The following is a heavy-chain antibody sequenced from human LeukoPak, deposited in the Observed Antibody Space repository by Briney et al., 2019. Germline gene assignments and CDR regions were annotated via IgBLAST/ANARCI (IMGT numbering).Heavy chain of an antibody. J-gene: IGHJ4*02. CDR2: ISSSSSYI. CDR1: GFTFSSYG. V-gene: IGHV3-21*01. CDR3: ARDLPPGYSGYDVPDILDY. D-gene: IGHD5-12*01. Sequence: GGSLRLSCAASGFTFSSYGMHWVRQAPGKGLEWVSSISSSSSYIYYADSVKGRFTISRDNAKNSLYLQMNSLRAEDTAVYYCARDLPPGYSGYDVPDILDYWGQGTLVTVSS.